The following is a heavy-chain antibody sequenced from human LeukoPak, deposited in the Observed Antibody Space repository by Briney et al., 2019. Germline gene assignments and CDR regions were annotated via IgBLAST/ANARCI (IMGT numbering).Heavy chain of an antibody. V-gene: IGHV4-31*03. D-gene: IGHD6-25*01. CDR3: ARGRTAAAYNWFDP. Sequence: SETLSLTCTVSGGSISSGNYYWSWIRQPPGKGLEWIGNIYDSGSTYYNPSLKSRVTISVDTSKNQFSLKLSSVTAADTAVYYCARGRTAAAYNWFDPWGQGTLVTVSS. CDR1: GGSISSGNYY. CDR2: IYDSGST. J-gene: IGHJ5*02.